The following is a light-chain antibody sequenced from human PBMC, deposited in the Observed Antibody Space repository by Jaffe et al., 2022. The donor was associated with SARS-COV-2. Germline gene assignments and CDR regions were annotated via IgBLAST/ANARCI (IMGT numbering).Light chain of an antibody. CDR3: QQYNSYPF. CDR1: ESISSW. Sequence: DIQMTQSPSTLSASVGDRVTITCRASESISSWLAWYQQKPGKAPKLLIYKASSLESGVPSRFSGSGSGTEFTLTISSLQPDDFATYYCQQYNSYPFFGQGTKLETK. V-gene: IGKV1-5*03. CDR2: KAS. J-gene: IGKJ2*01.